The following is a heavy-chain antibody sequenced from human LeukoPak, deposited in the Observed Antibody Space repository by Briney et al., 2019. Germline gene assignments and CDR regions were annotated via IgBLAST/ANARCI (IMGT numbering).Heavy chain of an antibody. J-gene: IGHJ4*02. V-gene: IGHV3-23*01. CDR1: GFTFSSYA. D-gene: IGHD2-2*01. CDR2: ISGSGGST. CDR3: ALTVGYCSSTSCYFDY. Sequence: GGSLRLSCAASGFTFSSYAMSWVRQAPGKGLEWVSAISGSGGSTYYADSVKGRFTISRDNTKNTLYLQMNSLRAEDTAVYYCALTVGYCSSTSCYFDYWGQGTLVTVSS.